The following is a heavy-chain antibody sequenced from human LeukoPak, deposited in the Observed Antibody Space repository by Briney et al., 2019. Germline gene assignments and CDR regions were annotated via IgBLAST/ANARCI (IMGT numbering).Heavy chain of an antibody. J-gene: IGHJ6*02. CDR2: ISDNGDGT. CDR3: AKAASSSWPSYYYGMDV. D-gene: IGHD6-13*01. CDR1: GFNFGDYA. Sequence: GGSLRLSCAASGFNFGDYAMSWVRQAPGKGLEWVSTISDNGDGTYYADSVKGRFTISKDNSKNTVYLQMSSLRVDDTAVYYCAKAASSSWPSYYYGMDVWGQGTTVTVSS. V-gene: IGHV3-23*01.